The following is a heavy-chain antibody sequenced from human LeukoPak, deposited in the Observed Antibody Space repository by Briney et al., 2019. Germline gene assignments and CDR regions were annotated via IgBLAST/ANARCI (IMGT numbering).Heavy chain of an antibody. V-gene: IGHV7-4-1*02. CDR1: GYTFTTYA. CDR2: INTNTGNP. D-gene: IGHD6-13*01. CDR3: ARARPRGPIAAAADPDY. Sequence: ASVKVSCKASGYTFTTYAMNWVRQAPGQGLEWMGWINTNTGNPTYAQGFTGRFVFSLDTSVSTAYLQISSLKAEDTAVYYCARARPRGPIAAAADPDYWGQGTLVTVSS. J-gene: IGHJ4*02.